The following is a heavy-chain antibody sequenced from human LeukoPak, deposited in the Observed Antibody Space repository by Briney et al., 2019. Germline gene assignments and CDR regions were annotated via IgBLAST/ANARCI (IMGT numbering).Heavy chain of an antibody. J-gene: IGHJ4*02. CDR1: GVSFSGYY. Sequence: SETLSLTCGVSGVSFSGYYWSWIRQAPGKGPEWIGEISHTGRTAYNLSLKSRVTISLDTSKNQFSLKLTFVSAADTAVYYCTRTSPGIPLDFWGQGTLVTVSS. V-gene: IGHV4-34*01. CDR3: TRTSPGIPLDF. CDR2: ISHTGRT. D-gene: IGHD1-26*01.